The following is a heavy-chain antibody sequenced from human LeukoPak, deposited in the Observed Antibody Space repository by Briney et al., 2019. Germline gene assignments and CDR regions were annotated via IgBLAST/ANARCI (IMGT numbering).Heavy chain of an antibody. V-gene: IGHV3-23*01. CDR1: GFISNSQD. J-gene: IGHJ4*02. CDR3: TRYMGFDS. D-gene: IGHD5-12*01. Sequence: GGSLRLSCVGIGFISNSQDMNWVRQAPGKGLEWVSSISGSGTTAWYADAVKGRFTISRDNSKNTLSLQMNSLRAEDTAVYYCTRYMGFDSWGQGTLVTVST. CDR2: ISGSGTTA.